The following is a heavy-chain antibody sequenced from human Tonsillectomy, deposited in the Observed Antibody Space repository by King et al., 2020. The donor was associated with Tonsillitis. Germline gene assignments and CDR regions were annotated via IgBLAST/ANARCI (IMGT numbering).Heavy chain of an antibody. CDR2: IYTSGNT. CDR1: GGSISSYY. CDR3: ARGYGYDSSGHHFDY. D-gene: IGHD3-22*01. Sequence: QLQESGPGLVKPSETLSLTCTVSGGSISSYYWSWIRQAAGKGLEWIGRIYTSGNTNYNPSLKSRISMSIDTSKNQFSLKLSSVTAADTAVYYCARGYGYDSSGHHFDYWGQGTLVTVSS. J-gene: IGHJ4*02. V-gene: IGHV4-4*07.